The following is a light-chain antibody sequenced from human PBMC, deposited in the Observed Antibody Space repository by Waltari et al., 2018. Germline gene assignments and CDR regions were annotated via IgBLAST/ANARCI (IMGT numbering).Light chain of an antibody. V-gene: IGLV2-23*02. CDR2: AVT. J-gene: IGLJ1*01. CDR3: CSYAGSSTYV. Sequence: QSALTQPASVSGSPGQSITISCTGTSSDIGTHDLVSWYQQHPGKAPKILIYAVTKSPPGVSWRCSGSKSGNTASLTISGLQAEDEADYYCCSYAGSSTYVFGTGTKVTVL. CDR1: SSDIGTHDL.